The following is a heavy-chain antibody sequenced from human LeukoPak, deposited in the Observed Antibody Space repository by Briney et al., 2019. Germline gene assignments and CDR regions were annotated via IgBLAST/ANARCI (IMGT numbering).Heavy chain of an antibody. CDR3: ARGGQLVLGR. CDR1: GFTFSSYS. V-gene: IGHV3-21*01. J-gene: IGHJ4*02. Sequence: GGSLRLSCAASGFTFSSYSMNWVRQAPGKGLEWVASISSSSSSIYYADSVKGRFTISRNNAKNLLYLQMNRRRADDTADYYCARGGQLVLGRWGQGTLVSVP. CDR2: ISSSSSSI. D-gene: IGHD6-13*01.